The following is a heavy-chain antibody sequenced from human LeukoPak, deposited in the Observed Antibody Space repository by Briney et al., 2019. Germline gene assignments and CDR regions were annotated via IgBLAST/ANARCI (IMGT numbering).Heavy chain of an antibody. CDR3: AKDGAPPDYFDY. V-gene: IGHV3-43D*03. CDR2: ISRDGSIG. Sequence: QPGGSLRLSFAASGFTFDEYAMHWVRQAPGKGLEWVSLISRDGSIGHYIDSVKGRFTIPRDNRKKSLYLQMNSLRAEDTALYYCAKDGAPPDYFDYWGQGTLVTVSS. J-gene: IGHJ4*02. CDR1: GFTFDEYA.